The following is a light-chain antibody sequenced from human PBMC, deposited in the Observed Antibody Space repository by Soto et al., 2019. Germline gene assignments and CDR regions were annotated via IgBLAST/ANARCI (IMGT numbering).Light chain of an antibody. Sequence: DIQMTPAPSTLSASVGDRVTITCRASQSISSWLAWYQQKPGKAPKVLIYYASSLDSGVPSRFSGSGSGTEFTLTISSLQPDDFATYFCQQYNAYPWTFGQGTKVEIK. CDR2: YAS. CDR1: QSISSW. CDR3: QQYNAYPWT. V-gene: IGKV1-5*01. J-gene: IGKJ1*01.